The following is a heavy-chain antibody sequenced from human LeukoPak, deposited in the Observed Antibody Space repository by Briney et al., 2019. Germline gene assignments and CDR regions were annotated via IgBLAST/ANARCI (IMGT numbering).Heavy chain of an antibody. CDR3: TRIGRCSDGSCFGWFDP. CDR1: GFSFSHYA. J-gene: IGHJ5*02. Sequence: PGGSLRLSCAASGFSFSHYAMSWVRQAPTRGLEWVSSLRGDGGTFYADSVKGRFTLSRDDSRNTVFLQLNNLRVDDTAVYYCTRIGRCSDGSCFGWFDPWGQGTLVTVSS. D-gene: IGHD2-15*01. V-gene: IGHV3-23*01. CDR2: LRGDGGT.